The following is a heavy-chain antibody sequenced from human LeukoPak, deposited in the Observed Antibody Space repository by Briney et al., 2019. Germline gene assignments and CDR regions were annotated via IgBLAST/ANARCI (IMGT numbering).Heavy chain of an antibody. CDR2: INPNSGGT. CDR1: GYTFTGYY. CDR3: ARDREGGRAEYYFDY. V-gene: IGHV1-2*06. Sequence: GASVKVSCKASGYTFTGYYMYWVRQAPGQGLEWMGRINPNSGGTHYAQKFQARVTMTRDTSISTVYMELSRLRSDDTAVYYCARDREGGRAEYYFDYWSQGTLVTVSS. J-gene: IGHJ4*02. D-gene: IGHD2-15*01.